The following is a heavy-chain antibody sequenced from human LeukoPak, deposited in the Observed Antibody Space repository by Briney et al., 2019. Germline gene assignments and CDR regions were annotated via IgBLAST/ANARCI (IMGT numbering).Heavy chain of an antibody. Sequence: SETLSLTCAVSGYPISSGYYWGWIRQPPGKGLEWIGSIYHSGSTYYNPSLKSRVTISVDTSKNQFSLKLSSVTAADTAVYYCARHSVPAAIDYWGQGTLVTVSS. CDR1: GYPISSGYY. CDR3: ARHSVPAAIDY. CDR2: IYHSGST. V-gene: IGHV4-38-2*01. D-gene: IGHD2-2*01. J-gene: IGHJ4*02.